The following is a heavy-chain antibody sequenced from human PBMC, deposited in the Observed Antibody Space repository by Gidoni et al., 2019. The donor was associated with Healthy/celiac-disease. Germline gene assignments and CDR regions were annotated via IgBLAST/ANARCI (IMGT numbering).Heavy chain of an antibody. J-gene: IGHJ3*02. Sequence: QVQLVESGGGVVQPGRSLRLSCAASGITFRSYGLPWVRQAPGKGLEWVAVIWYDGSNKYYADSVKGRFTISRDNSKNTLYLQMNSLRAEDTAVYYCAVLGVVVPAAMFPRDAGRGVLDAFDIWGQGTMVTVSS. V-gene: IGHV3-33*01. D-gene: IGHD2-2*01. CDR3: AVLGVVVPAAMFPRDAGRGVLDAFDI. CDR1: GITFRSYG. CDR2: IWYDGSNK.